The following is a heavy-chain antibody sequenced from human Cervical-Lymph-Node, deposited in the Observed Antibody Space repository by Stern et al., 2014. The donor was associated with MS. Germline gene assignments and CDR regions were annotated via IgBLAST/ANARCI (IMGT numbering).Heavy chain of an antibody. V-gene: IGHV3-30-3*01. CDR3: ARGGRGVALEY. D-gene: IGHD3-10*01. CDR2: VSYDGTQR. J-gene: IGHJ4*02. Sequence: VQLVESGGGVVQPGRSLSLSCVASGFTFSTYAMHWVRQAPGKGLEWVAFVSYDGTQRNSTDSVKARFTISRDNSKNTLYLHMNSLRDEDTAVYFCARGGRGVALEYWGQGALVTVSS. CDR1: GFTFSTYA.